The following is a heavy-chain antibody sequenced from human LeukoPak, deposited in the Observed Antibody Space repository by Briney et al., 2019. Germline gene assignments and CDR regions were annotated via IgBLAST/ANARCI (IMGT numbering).Heavy chain of an antibody. Sequence: SETLSLTCSVSGGSIGSFYWSWIRQPPGKGLEWIGYIYYSGSTDYNPSLKSRVTISVDTSKNQFSLKLSSVTAADTAVYYCARVVPAANYYYYMDVWGKGTTVTISS. CDR1: GGSIGSFY. J-gene: IGHJ6*03. V-gene: IGHV4-59*01. CDR2: IYYSGST. CDR3: ARVVPAANYYYYMDV. D-gene: IGHD2-2*01.